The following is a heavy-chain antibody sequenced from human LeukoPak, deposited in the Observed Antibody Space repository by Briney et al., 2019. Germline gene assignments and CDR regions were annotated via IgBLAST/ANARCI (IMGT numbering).Heavy chain of an antibody. CDR3: ATGRLYYYYGMDV. CDR2: IYYSGST. V-gene: IGHV4-61*08. Sequence: TSETLSLTCTVSGGSINSGGYYWSWIRQHPGKGLEWIGYIYYSGSTYYNPSLKSRVTISVDTSKNQFSLKLSSVTAADTAVYYCATGRLYYYYGMDVWGQGTTVTVSS. CDR1: GGSINSGGYY. J-gene: IGHJ6*02.